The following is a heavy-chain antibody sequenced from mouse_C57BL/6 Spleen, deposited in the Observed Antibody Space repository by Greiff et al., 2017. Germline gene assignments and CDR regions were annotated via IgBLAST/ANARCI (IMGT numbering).Heavy chain of an antibody. J-gene: IGHJ1*03. CDR2: INPNNGGT. Sequence: EVQLQQPGPELVKPGASVKISCKASGYTFTDYYMNWVKQSHGKSLEWIGDINPNNGGTSYNQKFKGKATLTVDKSSSTAYMELRILTSEDSAVYCCARARYYNGGWYFDVWGTGTTVTVSS. CDR1: GYTFTDYY. CDR3: ARARYYNGGWYFDV. V-gene: IGHV1-26*01. D-gene: IGHD1-1*01.